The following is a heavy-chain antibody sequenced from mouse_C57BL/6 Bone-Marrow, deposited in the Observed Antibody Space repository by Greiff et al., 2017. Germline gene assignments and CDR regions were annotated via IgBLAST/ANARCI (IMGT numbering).Heavy chain of an antibody. CDR3: ARFSYVFDY. V-gene: IGHV1-55*01. CDR2: IYPGSGST. J-gene: IGHJ2*01. Sequence: QVHVKQPGAELVKPGASVKMSCKASGYTFTSYWITWVKQRPGQGLEWIGDIYPGSGSTNYNEKFKSKATLTVDTSSSTAYMQLSSLTSEDSAVYYCARFSYVFDYWGQGTTLTFSS. D-gene: IGHD1-1*01. CDR1: GYTFTSYW.